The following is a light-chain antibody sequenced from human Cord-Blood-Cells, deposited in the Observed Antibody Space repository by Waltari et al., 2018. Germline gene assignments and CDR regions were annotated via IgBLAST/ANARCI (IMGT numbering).Light chain of an antibody. CDR2: EVS. CDR1: SRDVGGYNY. V-gene: IGLV2-8*01. J-gene: IGLJ2*01. CDR3: SSYAGSNNLV. Sequence: QSALTQPPSASGSPGQSVTISCTGTSRDVGGYNYVPWYQQHPGKAPKLMIYEVSTRPSGVADRFSGAKSGNTAALTVSGLQAEDEADYYCSSYAGSNNLVFGGGTKLTVL.